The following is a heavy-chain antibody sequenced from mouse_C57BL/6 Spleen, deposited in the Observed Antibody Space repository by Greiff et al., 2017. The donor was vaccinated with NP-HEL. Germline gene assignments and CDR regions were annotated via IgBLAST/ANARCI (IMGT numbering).Heavy chain of an antibody. D-gene: IGHD1-1*01. Sequence: VQLQQSGPELVKPGASVKISCKASGYSFTDYNMNWVKQSNGKSLEWIGVINPNYGTTSYNQKFKGKATLTVDQSSSTAYMHLNSLTSDDSAVYYCAREYYYGSSYHYAMDYWGQGTSVTVSS. J-gene: IGHJ4*01. CDR2: INPNYGTT. CDR1: GYSFTDYN. V-gene: IGHV1-39*01. CDR3: AREYYYGSSYHYAMDY.